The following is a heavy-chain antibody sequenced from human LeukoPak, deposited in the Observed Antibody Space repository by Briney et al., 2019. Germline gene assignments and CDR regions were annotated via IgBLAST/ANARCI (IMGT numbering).Heavy chain of an antibody. CDR1: GGSITNSGYY. D-gene: IGHD3-16*01. Sequence: SETLSLTCTVSGGSITNSGYYWGWVRQPPGKGLEWIASIYYTGSTYYNPSLKSRVTISLDASKKQFSLNLSSVTAADTAVYYCARVGPSGGVIDYWGQGTLVTVSS. V-gene: IGHV4-39*07. CDR3: ARVGPSGGVIDY. CDR2: IYYTGST. J-gene: IGHJ4*02.